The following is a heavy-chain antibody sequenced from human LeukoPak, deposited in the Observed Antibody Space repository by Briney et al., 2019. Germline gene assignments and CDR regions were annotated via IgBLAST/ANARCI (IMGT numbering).Heavy chain of an antibody. D-gene: IGHD1-26*01. V-gene: IGHV4-59*08. CDR1: GGSISSYY. Sequence: PSETLSLTCTVSGGSISSYYWSWIRQPPGKGLEWIGYIYYSGSTNYNPSLKSRVTISVDTSKNQFSLKLSSVTAADTAVYYCARHRSGSYWRAFDIWGQGTMVTVSS. CDR3: ARHRSGSYWRAFDI. J-gene: IGHJ3*02. CDR2: IYYSGST.